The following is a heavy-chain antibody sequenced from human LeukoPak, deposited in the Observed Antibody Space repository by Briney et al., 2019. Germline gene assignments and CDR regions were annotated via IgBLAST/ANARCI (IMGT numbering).Heavy chain of an antibody. D-gene: IGHD3-22*01. CDR2: IKRDGSEK. CDR3: AKVMGYDSSGYINY. CDR1: GFTFSSYW. J-gene: IGHJ4*02. Sequence: GGSLRLSCAASGFTFSSYWMTWVRQAPGKGLEWVANIKRDGSEKHYVDSVKGRFTISRDNSKNTLYLQMNSLRAEDTAVYYCAKVMGYDSSGYINYWGQGTLVTVSS. V-gene: IGHV3-7*03.